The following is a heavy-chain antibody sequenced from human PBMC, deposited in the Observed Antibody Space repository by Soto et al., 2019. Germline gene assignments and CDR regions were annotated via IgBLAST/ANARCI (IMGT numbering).Heavy chain of an antibody. V-gene: IGHV3-7*01. Sequence: GGSLRLSCAASGFTFSSYWMSWVRQAPGKGPEWMANIKQDGSEKYYVDSVKGRFTISRDNSKNTLYLQMTSLRAEDTAVYYCAKGRIYDFWSGDSGGMDVWGQGTTVTVSS. CDR1: GFTFSSYW. D-gene: IGHD3-3*01. CDR2: IKQDGSEK. CDR3: AKGRIYDFWSGDSGGMDV. J-gene: IGHJ6*02.